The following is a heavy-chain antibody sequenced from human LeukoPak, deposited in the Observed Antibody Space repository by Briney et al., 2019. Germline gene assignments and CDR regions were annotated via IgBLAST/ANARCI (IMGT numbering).Heavy chain of an antibody. Sequence: PGGSLRLSCAASGFTFSSYAMHWVRQAPGKGLEWVAVISYDGSNKYYADSVKGRFTISRDNSKNTLYLQMNSLRAEDTAVYYCARDLTPGYSSSPGYYYGMDVWGQGTTVTVSS. D-gene: IGHD6-13*01. CDR2: ISYDGSNK. CDR3: ARDLTPGYSSSPGYYYGMDV. CDR1: GFTFSSYA. V-gene: IGHV3-30-3*01. J-gene: IGHJ6*02.